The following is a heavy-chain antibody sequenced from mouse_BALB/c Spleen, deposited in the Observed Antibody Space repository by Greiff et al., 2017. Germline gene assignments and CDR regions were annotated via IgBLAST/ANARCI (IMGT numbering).Heavy chain of an antibody. V-gene: IGHV5-12-1*01. D-gene: IGHD1-1*01. CDR1: GFAFSSYD. CDR2: ISSGGGST. Sequence: EVMLVESGGGLVKPGGSLKLSCAASGFAFSSYDMSWVRQTPEKRLEWVAYISSGGGSTYYPDTVKGRFTISRDNAKNTLYLQMSSLKSEDTAMYYCARHPYYYGSSDYAMDYWGQGTSVTVSS. CDR3: ARHPYYYGSSDYAMDY. J-gene: IGHJ4*01.